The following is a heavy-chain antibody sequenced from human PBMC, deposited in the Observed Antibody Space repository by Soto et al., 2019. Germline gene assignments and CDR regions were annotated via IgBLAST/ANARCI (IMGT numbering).Heavy chain of an antibody. CDR1: GYSFTSYW. CDR2: IDPSDSYT. D-gene: IGHD3-22*01. Sequence: LKISCKGSGYSFTSYWISWVRQMPGKGLEWMGRIDPSDSYTNYSPSFQGHVTISADKSISTAYLQWSSLKASDTAMYYCARATYDSSGYYFGAFDIWGQGTMVTVSS. V-gene: IGHV5-10-1*01. CDR3: ARATYDSSGYYFGAFDI. J-gene: IGHJ3*02.